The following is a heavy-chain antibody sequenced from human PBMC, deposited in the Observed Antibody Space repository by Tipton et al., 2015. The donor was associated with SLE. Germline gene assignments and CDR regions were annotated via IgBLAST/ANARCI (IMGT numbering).Heavy chain of an antibody. CDR3: AIRDPYYGMDV. Sequence: TLSLTCAVSGYSISSGYYWSWIRQPPGKGLEWIGEINHSGSTNYNPSLKSRVTISVDTSKNQFSLKLSSVTAADTAVYYCAIRDPYYGMDVWGQGTTVTVSS. D-gene: IGHD5-24*01. V-gene: IGHV4-34*01. CDR2: INHSGST. CDR1: GYSISSGYY. J-gene: IGHJ6*02.